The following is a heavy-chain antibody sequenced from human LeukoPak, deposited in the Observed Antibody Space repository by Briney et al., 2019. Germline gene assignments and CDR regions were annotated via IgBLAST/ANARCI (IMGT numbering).Heavy chain of an antibody. V-gene: IGHV4-61*02. Sequence: SETLSLTCTVSGGSISSGSYYWSWIRQPAGKGREGIGRIYTSGSTNYNPSLKSPVTMQVDPSKHPFSLKLSSVTAADTAVYYCARDRQYSSSWYGDWFDPWGQGTLVTVSS. CDR3: ARDRQYSSSWYGDWFDP. D-gene: IGHD6-13*01. CDR2: IYTSGST. CDR1: GGSISSGSYY. J-gene: IGHJ5*02.